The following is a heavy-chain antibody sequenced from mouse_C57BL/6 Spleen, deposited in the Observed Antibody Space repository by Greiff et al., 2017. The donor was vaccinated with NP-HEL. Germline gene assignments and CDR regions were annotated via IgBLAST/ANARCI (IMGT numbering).Heavy chain of an antibody. CDR3: TYYGSNPFAY. D-gene: IGHD1-1*01. CDR2: IDPETGGT. CDR1: GYTFTDYE. J-gene: IGHJ3*01. V-gene: IGHV1-15*01. Sequence: QVQLKQSGAELVRPGASVTLSCKASGYTFTDYEMHWVKQTPVHGLEWIGAIDPETGGTAYNQKFKGKAILTADKSSSTAYMELRSLTSEDSAVYYCTYYGSNPFAYWGQGTLVTVSA.